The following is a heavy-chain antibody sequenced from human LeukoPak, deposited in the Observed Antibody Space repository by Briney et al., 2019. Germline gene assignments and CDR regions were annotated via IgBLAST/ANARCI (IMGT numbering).Heavy chain of an antibody. J-gene: IGHJ4*02. CDR1: GFTFSNYW. V-gene: IGHV3-74*01. Sequence: PGGSLRLSCAASGFTFSNYWMHWVRQAPGKGLVWVSRINTDGSSTSYVDSVKGRFTISRDNSKNTLYLQMNSLRAEDTAVYYCAKDLGGSGTAIDYWGQGTLVTVSS. D-gene: IGHD3-10*01. CDR3: AKDLGGSGTAIDY. CDR2: INTDGSST.